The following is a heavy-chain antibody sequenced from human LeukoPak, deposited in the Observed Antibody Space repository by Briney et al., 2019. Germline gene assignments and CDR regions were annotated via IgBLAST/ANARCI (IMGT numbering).Heavy chain of an antibody. CDR1: GYTFTSYG. V-gene: IGHV1-18*01. CDR2: ISAYNGNT. CDR3: ARGYFDWLWGHSWFDP. D-gene: IGHD3-9*01. J-gene: IGHJ5*02. Sequence: ASVKASCKASGYTFTSYGISWVRQAPGQGLEWMGWISAYNGNTNYAQKLQGRVTMTTDTSTSTAYMELRSLRSDDTAVYYCARGYFDWLWGHSWFDPWGQGTLVTVSS.